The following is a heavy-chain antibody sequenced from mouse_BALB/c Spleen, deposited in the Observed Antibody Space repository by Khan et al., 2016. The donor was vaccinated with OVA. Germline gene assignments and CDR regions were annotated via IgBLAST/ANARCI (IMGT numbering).Heavy chain of an antibody. CDR2: IWSDGIT. Sequence: QVQLQQPGPGLVAPSQSLSITCTISGFSLTNYGVHWVRQPPGKGLEWLVVIWSDGITTYNSALKSRLTISKDNSKSQVFLKMNSLQTDDTAVYFCARQPYYHYNIMDYWGQGTSVTVSS. D-gene: IGHD2-10*01. V-gene: IGHV2-6-1*01. CDR3: ARQPYYHYNIMDY. CDR1: GFSLTNYG. J-gene: IGHJ4*01.